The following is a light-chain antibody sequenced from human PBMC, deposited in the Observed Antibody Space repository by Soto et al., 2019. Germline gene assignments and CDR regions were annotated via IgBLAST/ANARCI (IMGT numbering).Light chain of an antibody. Sequence: LTQPASVSGSPGQSITISCTGTSSDVGGHNYVSWYQQNPGKAPKLMIYEVSNRPSGVSNRFSGSKSGNTASLTISGLQAEDEADYYCTSYRSTSTRYVFGTGTKVTVL. CDR2: EVS. CDR3: TSYRSTSTRYV. J-gene: IGLJ1*01. CDR1: SSDVGGHNY. V-gene: IGLV2-14*01.